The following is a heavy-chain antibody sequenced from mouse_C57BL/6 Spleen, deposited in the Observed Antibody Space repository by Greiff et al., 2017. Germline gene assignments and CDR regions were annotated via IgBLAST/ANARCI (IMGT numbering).Heavy chain of an antibody. Sequence: QVQLKQPGAELVKPGASVKVSCKASGYTFTSYWMHWVKQRPGLGLEWIGRIHPSDSDTNYNQKFKGKATLTVDKSSSTAYMQLSSLTSEDSAVYYCAIPPIYDGYYEAYWGQGTLVTVSA. V-gene: IGHV1-74*01. CDR3: AIPPIYDGYYEAY. J-gene: IGHJ3*01. D-gene: IGHD2-3*01. CDR1: GYTFTSYW. CDR2: IHPSDSDT.